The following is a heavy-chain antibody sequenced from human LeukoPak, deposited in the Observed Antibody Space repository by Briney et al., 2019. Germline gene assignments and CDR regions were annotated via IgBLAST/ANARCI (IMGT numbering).Heavy chain of an antibody. Sequence: GGSLRVSCAASGLSVSRKYMSWVRQAPGKGLEWVSVIYSGGSAYYADSVRGRFTISRDNSRNTLYLQMNSLRAEDTAVYYCARHIVVVVAATDYWGQGTLVTVSS. D-gene: IGHD2-15*01. J-gene: IGHJ4*02. CDR2: IYSGGSA. V-gene: IGHV3-66*04. CDR1: GLSVSRKY. CDR3: ARHIVVVVAATDY.